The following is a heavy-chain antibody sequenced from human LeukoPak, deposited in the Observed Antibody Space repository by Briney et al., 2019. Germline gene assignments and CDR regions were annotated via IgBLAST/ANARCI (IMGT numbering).Heavy chain of an antibody. Sequence: ASVTVSCTVSGYTLTELSMHWVRQAPGKGLEWMGGFDPEDGETIYAQKFQGRVTMTEDTSTDTAYMELSSLRSEDTAVYYCASGEVVVTIYATGYRFLDIWGQGTMVTVSS. CDR1: GYTLTELS. D-gene: IGHD2-21*02. CDR3: ASGEVVVTIYATGYRFLDI. V-gene: IGHV1-24*01. J-gene: IGHJ3*02. CDR2: FDPEDGET.